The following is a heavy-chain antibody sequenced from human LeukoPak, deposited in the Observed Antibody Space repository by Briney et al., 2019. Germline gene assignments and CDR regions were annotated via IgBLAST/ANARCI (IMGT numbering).Heavy chain of an antibody. CDR3: ASHYGSGSYSYYYYMDV. V-gene: IGHV3-53*01. Sequence: GGSLRLSCAASGFTVSSNYMSWVRQAPGKGLEWVSVIYSGGSTYYADSVKGRFTISRDNSKNTLYLQMNSLRAEDTAVYYCASHYGSGSYSYYYYMDVWGKGTTVTISS. CDR1: GFTVSSNY. J-gene: IGHJ6*03. D-gene: IGHD3-10*01. CDR2: IYSGGST.